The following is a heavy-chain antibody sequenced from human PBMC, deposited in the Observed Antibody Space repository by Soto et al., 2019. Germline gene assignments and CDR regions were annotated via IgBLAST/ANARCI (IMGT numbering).Heavy chain of an antibody. CDR3: ASPDVEMATIVY. Sequence: SETLSLTCTVSDGSVSSGSYYWSWIRQPPGKGLEWIGYIYYTGSTIHNPSLKSRVTISVDTSKNQFSLKLSSVTAADTAVYYCASPDVEMATIVYWGQGTLVTVSS. D-gene: IGHD5-12*01. CDR1: DGSVSSGSYY. V-gene: IGHV4-61*01. CDR2: IYYTGST. J-gene: IGHJ4*02.